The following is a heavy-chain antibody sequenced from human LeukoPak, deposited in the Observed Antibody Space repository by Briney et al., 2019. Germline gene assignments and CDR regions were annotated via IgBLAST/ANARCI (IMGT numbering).Heavy chain of an antibody. CDR1: GFTSITYT. CDR2: ISGTSSYI. J-gene: IGHJ4*02. CDR3: AKEIWPTVTTPGHTYFDY. D-gene: IGHD4-17*01. Sequence: GGSLRLSCAASGFTSITYTMNWVRQAPGKGLEWVPSISGTSSYIYYADSVKGRFTISRDNSKNTLYLQMNSLRPEDTAVYYCAKEIWPTVTTPGHTYFDYWGQGALVTVSS. V-gene: IGHV3-21*01.